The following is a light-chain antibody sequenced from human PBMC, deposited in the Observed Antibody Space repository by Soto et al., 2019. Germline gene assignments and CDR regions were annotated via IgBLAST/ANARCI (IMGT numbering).Light chain of an antibody. Sequence: EIVLTQSPGTLSLSPGERATLSCRASQSVSSSYLAWYQQKPGQAPRLLIYGASSRATGIPDRFSGSGSGTAFTLTISRPQPEDLAVYYCQQYGRSPRAFGQGTKLEIK. CDR1: QSVSSSY. V-gene: IGKV3-20*01. CDR3: QQYGRSPRA. J-gene: IGKJ2*01. CDR2: GAS.